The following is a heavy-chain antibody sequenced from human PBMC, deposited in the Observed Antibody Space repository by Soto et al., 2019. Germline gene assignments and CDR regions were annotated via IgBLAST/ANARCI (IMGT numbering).Heavy chain of an antibody. CDR3: AIRGDSGAYTGKMDV. Sequence: QVYLVQSGGELKKPGASVKVSCRASGNSFSSYVISWVRQAPGQGLEWMGWISASTGDTNYAQKCRGRAIKTTGTSTHSADLDGRSVTSDDTADNYCAIRGDSGAYTGKMDVWGKASTVNSSS. D-gene: IGHD4-17*01. CDR2: ISASTGDT. V-gene: IGHV1-18*01. CDR1: GNSFSSYV. J-gene: IGHJ6*04.